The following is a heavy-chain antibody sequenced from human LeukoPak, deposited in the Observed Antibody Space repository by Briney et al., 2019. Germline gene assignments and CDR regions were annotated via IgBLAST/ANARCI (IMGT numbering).Heavy chain of an antibody. D-gene: IGHD2-2*01. J-gene: IGHJ4*02. CDR2: MYYSGSN. Sequence: SETLSLTCTVSGGSISSYYWSWIRQPPGKGREWVGYMYYSGSNNYNPSLKRRVTISVETSKKQFSLKMSSVTAADTAVYYCARGGDIVVVPAAMGAHFDYWGQGTLVTVSS. CDR3: ARGGDIVVVPAAMGAHFDY. CDR1: GGSISSYY. V-gene: IGHV4-59*01.